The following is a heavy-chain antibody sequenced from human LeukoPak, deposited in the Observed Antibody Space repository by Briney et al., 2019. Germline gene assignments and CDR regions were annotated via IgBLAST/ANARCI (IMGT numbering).Heavy chain of an antibody. D-gene: IGHD3-10*01. V-gene: IGHV4-34*01. Sequence: SETLSLTCAVYGGSFSGYYWSWIRQPPGKGLEWIGEINHSGSTNYNPSLKSRVTISVDTSKNQFSLKLSSVTAADTAVYYRARGHSYYGSGSCPWGQGTLVTVSS. CDR3: ARGHSYYGSGSCP. CDR1: GGSFSGYY. J-gene: IGHJ5*02. CDR2: INHSGST.